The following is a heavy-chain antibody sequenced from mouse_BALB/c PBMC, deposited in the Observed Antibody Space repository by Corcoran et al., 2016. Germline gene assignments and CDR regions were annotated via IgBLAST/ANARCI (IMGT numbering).Heavy chain of an antibody. CDR1: GYSFTSYY. J-gene: IGHJ2*01. CDR2: IDPFNGGT. V-gene: IGHV1S135*01. CDR3: AREGASYYFDY. Sequence: EIQLQQSGPELMKPGASVKISCKASGYSFTSYYMHWVKQSHGKSLEWIGYIDPFNGGTSYNQKFKGKATLTVDKSSSTAYMHLSSLTSEDSAVYYCAREGASYYFDYWGQGTTLTVSS. D-gene: IGHD6-1*01.